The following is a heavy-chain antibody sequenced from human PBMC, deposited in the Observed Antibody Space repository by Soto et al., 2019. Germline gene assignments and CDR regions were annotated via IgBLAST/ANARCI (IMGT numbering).Heavy chain of an antibody. D-gene: IGHD3-3*01. CDR3: ARLPFKYDFWSGYPGYGMDV. J-gene: IGHJ6*02. V-gene: IGHV1-18*01. CDR2: ISAYNGNT. Sequence: GASVKVSCKASGYTFTSYGISWVRQAPGQGLEWMGWISAYNGNTNYAQKLQGRVTMTTDTSTSTAYMELRSLRSDDTAVYYCARLPFKYDFWSGYPGYGMDVWGQGTTVTVSS. CDR1: GYTFTSYG.